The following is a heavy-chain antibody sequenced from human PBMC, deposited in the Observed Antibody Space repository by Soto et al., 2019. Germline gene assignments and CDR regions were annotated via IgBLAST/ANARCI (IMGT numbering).Heavy chain of an antibody. D-gene: IGHD3-22*01. Sequence: GGSLRLSCAASGFTFSGSAMHWVRQASGKGLEWVGRIRSKANSYATAYAASVKGRFTISRDDSKNTAYLQMNSLKTEDTAVYYCTRTYYYDSSGVNRFDPWGQGTLVTVSS. CDR1: GFTFSGSA. J-gene: IGHJ5*02. CDR3: TRTYYYDSSGVNRFDP. V-gene: IGHV3-73*01. CDR2: IRSKANSYAT.